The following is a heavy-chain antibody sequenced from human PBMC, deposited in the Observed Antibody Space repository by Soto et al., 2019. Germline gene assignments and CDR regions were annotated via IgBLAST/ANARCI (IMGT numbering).Heavy chain of an antibody. CDR3: ARGQAHSSTWFDPPADYFQH. D-gene: IGHD6-13*01. J-gene: IGHJ1*01. CDR2: INAGNGNT. V-gene: IGHV1-3*01. CDR1: GYTFTSYA. Sequence: ASVKVSCKASGYTFTSYAMHWVRQAPGQRLEWMGWINAGNGNTKYSQKFQGRVTITRDTSASTAYMELSSLRSEDTAVYYCARGQAHSSTWFDPPADYFQHWGQGTLVTVSS.